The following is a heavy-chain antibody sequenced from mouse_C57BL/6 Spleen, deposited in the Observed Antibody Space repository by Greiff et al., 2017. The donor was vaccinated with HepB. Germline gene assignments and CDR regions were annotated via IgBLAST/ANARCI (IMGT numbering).Heavy chain of an antibody. CDR2: IDPSDSYT. J-gene: IGHJ2*01. D-gene: IGHD4-1*02. CDR3: AREATGTDY. V-gene: IGHV1-59*01. Sequence: QVQLQQPGAELVRPGTSVKSSCKASGYTFTSYWMHWVKQRPGQGLEWIGVIDPSDSYTNYNQKFKGKATLTVDTSSSTAYMQLSSLTSEDSAVYYCAREATGTDYWGQGTTLTVSS. CDR1: GYTFTSYW.